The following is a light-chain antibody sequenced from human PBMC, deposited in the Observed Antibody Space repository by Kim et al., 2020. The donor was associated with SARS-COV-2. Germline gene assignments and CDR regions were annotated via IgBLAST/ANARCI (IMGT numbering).Light chain of an antibody. V-gene: IGLV2-14*04. CDR1: SSDVGSYDY. J-gene: IGLJ1*01. CDR3: TSYTSSSTYV. Sequence: GQSITISCSGTSSDVGSYDYVSWYQQHPGRAPKLMIYDVSGRPSGVSYRFSGSKSGNTASLTISGLQAEDEADYYCTSYTSSSTYVFGTGTKVTVL. CDR2: DVS.